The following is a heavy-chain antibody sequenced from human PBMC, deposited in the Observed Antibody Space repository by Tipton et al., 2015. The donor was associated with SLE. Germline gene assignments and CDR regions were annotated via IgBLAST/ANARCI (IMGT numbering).Heavy chain of an antibody. J-gene: IGHJ4*02. CDR1: GVSIRSHY. CDR2: MYNNERT. D-gene: IGHD3-10*01. CDR3: ARFHVKSYYEFDC. Sequence: TLSLTCTVSGVSIRSHYWSWIRQSPGKGLEWIGYMYNNERTKYKPSLESRVSMSVETSKKQFTLKLSSVTAADTAVYYCARFHVKSYYEFDCWGQGTLVTVSS. V-gene: IGHV4-59*11.